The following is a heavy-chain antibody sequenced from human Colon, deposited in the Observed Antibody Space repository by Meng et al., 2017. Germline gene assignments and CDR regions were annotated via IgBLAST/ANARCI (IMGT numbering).Heavy chain of an antibody. CDR1: GGSLSSEDYY. V-gene: IGHV4-30-4*01. Sequence: QVPLQESGPGLVTPSQTLALTFTVSGGSLSSEDYYLRWIRHPPGKGLGWIGYMYYIWSTYYNPSLKSRVTISVDTSKIQFPLKLRAETAADSAVYYCARGPNSYFDYWGQGTLVTVSS. J-gene: IGHJ4*02. CDR2: MYYIWST. CDR3: ARGPNSYFDY.